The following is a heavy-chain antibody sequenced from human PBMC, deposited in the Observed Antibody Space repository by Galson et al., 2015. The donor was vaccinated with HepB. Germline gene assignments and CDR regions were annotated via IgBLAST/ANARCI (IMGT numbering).Heavy chain of an antibody. CDR1: GFTFSSYG. J-gene: IGHJ4*02. V-gene: IGHV3-33*01. D-gene: IGHD4-17*01. Sequence: SLRLSCAASGFTFSSYGMHWVRQAPGKGLEWVAVIWYDGSNKYYADSVKGRFTISRDNSKNTLYLQMNSLRAEDTAVYYCARPRDYGDYDRGFDYWGQGTLVTVSS. CDR2: IWYDGSNK. CDR3: ARPRDYGDYDRGFDY.